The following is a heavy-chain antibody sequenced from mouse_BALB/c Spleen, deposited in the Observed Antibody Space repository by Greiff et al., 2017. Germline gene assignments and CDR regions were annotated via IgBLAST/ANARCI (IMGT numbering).Heavy chain of an antibody. J-gene: IGHJ3*01. Sequence: VQLQQSGAELVKPGASVKLSCTASGFNIKDTYMHWVKQRPEQGLEWIGRIDPANGNTKYDPKFQGKATITADTSSNTAYLQLSSLTSEDTAVYYCARPSYYRYDGIFAYWGQGTLVTVSA. CDR1: GFNIKDTY. D-gene: IGHD2-14*01. V-gene: IGHV14-3*02. CDR3: ARPSYYRYDGIFAY. CDR2: IDPANGNT.